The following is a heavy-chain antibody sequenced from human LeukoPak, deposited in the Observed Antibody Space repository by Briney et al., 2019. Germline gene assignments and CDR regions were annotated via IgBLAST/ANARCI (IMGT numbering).Heavy chain of an antibody. CDR1: GYTLTELS. J-gene: IGHJ3*02. D-gene: IGHD1-26*01. V-gene: IGHV1-24*01. Sequence: APVKVSCKVSGYTLTELSMHWVRQAPGKGLEWMGRFDPEDGETIYAQKFQGRVTMTEDTSTDTAYMELSSLRSEDTAVYYCATWASGIDAFDIWGQGTMVTVSS. CDR3: ATWASGIDAFDI. CDR2: FDPEDGET.